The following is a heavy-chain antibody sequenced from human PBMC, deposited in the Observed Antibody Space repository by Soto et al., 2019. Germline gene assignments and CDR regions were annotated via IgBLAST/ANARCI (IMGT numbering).Heavy chain of an antibody. V-gene: IGHV1-69*13. CDR2: IIPIFGTA. Sequence: GASVKVSCKASGGTFSSYAISWVRQAPGQGLEWMGGIIPIFGTANYAQKFQGRVTITADESTSTAYMELSSLRSEDTAVYYCARDSHPACGGDCYLPGYFDYWGQGTLVTVSS. J-gene: IGHJ4*02. CDR3: ARDSHPACGGDCYLPGYFDY. CDR1: GGTFSSYA. D-gene: IGHD2-21*02.